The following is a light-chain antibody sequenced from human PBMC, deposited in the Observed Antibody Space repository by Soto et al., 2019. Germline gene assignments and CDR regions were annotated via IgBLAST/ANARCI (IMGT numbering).Light chain of an antibody. CDR2: GAS. CDR3: QQYGSSSWT. V-gene: IGKV3-20*01. CDR1: QSVSSNY. J-gene: IGKJ1*01. Sequence: EIVLTQSPATLSLSPGERATLSCRASQSVSSNYLAWYQQKPGQAPRILIFGASSRATGIPDRFSGSGSGTDFTLTISRLEPEDFAVYYCQQYGSSSWTFGQGTKVDIK.